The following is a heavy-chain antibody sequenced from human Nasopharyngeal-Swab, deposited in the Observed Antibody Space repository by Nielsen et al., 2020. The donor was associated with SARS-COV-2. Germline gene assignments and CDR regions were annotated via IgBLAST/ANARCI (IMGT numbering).Heavy chain of an antibody. J-gene: IGHJ4*02. Sequence: WIRQPPGKGLEWIGYIYYSGSTNYNPSLKSRVTISVDTSKKQFSLKLSSVTAADTAVYYCARVWGATCLNWGQGTLVTVSS. CDR3: ARVWGATCLN. CDR2: IYYSGST. D-gene: IGHD1-26*01. V-gene: IGHV4-59*01.